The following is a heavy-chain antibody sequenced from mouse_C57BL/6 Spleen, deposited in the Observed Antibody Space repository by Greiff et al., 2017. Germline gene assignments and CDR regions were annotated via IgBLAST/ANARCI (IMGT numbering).Heavy chain of an antibody. J-gene: IGHJ3*01. CDR1: GYTFTSYW. CDR3: AIYGSSYDWFAY. Sequence: VQLQQSGAELVKPGASVKLSCKASGYTFTSYWMHWVKQRPGQGLEWIGMIHPNSGSTNYNEKFKSKATLTVDKSSSTAYMQLSSLTSEDSAVYYCAIYGSSYDWFAYWGQGTLVTVSA. D-gene: IGHD1-1*01. V-gene: IGHV1-64*01. CDR2: IHPNSGST.